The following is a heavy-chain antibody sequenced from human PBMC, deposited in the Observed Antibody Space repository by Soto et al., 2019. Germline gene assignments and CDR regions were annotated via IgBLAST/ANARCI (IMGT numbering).Heavy chain of an antibody. V-gene: IGHV4-59*01. D-gene: IGHD3-10*01. J-gene: IGHJ4*02. Sequence: SETLSLTCTVSGGSISSYYWSWIRQPPGKGLEWIGYIYYSGSTNYNPSLKSRVTISVDTSKNQFSLKLSSVTAADTAVYYCARALFRGVFPYYFDYWGQETVVTVSS. CDR3: ARALFRGVFPYYFDY. CDR2: IYYSGST. CDR1: GGSISSYY.